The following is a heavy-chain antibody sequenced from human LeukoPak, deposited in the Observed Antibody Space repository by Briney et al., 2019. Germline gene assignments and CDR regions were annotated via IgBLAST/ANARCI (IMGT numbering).Heavy chain of an antibody. Sequence: GASVKVSCKASGYTFTGYYMHWVRQAPGQGLEWMGWISAYNGDTHYAQKFQGRVTMTTDTSTSTAYVELRSLRSDDTAMYYCARRGGKNYGDYLLYYYYMDVWGKGTTVTVSS. J-gene: IGHJ6*03. CDR2: ISAYNGDT. V-gene: IGHV1-18*04. CDR3: ARRGGKNYGDYLLYYYYMDV. CDR1: GYTFTGYY. D-gene: IGHD4-17*01.